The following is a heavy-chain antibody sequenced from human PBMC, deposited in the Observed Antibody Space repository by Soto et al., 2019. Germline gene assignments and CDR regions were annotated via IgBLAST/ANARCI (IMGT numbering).Heavy chain of an antibody. CDR2: ISGSGGST. J-gene: IGHJ4*02. CDR1: GFTFSSYA. Sequence: GGSLRLSCAASGFTFSSYAMSWVRQAPGKGLEWVSAISGSGGSTYYADSVKGRFTISRDNSKNTLYLQMNSLRAEDTAVYYCAKDYYGSGSYYHAFVDYWGQGTLVTVSS. CDR3: AKDYYGSGSYYHAFVDY. V-gene: IGHV3-23*01. D-gene: IGHD3-10*01.